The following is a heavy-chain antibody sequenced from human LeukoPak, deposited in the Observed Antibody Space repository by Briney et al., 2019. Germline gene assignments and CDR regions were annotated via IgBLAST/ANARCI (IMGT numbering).Heavy chain of an antibody. CDR1: GYSLSSGYY. Sequence: SETLSLTCTVSGYSLSSGYYWGWIRQPPGKGLEWIGSIYHSGSTYYNPSLRTRVTISVDASRNQFSLNLSSVTAADTAVYYCAREYLLHSMSPEGDSFDPWGQGTLVTVSS. J-gene: IGHJ5*02. V-gene: IGHV4-38-2*02. CDR2: IYHSGST. CDR3: AREYLLHSMSPEGDSFDP. D-gene: IGHD3-16*01.